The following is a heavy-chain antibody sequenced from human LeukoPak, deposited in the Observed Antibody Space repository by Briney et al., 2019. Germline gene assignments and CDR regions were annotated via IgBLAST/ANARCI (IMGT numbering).Heavy chain of an antibody. Sequence: GSLRLSCAASGVTFSSYNMNWVRQAPGKGLEWVSSITSSSSYIYYADSVKGRFTISRDNAKTSLYLQMNSLRAEDTAVYYCAELGITMIGGVWGKGTTVTISS. CDR1: GVTFSSYN. J-gene: IGHJ6*04. D-gene: IGHD3-10*02. CDR2: ITSSSSYI. CDR3: AELGITMIGGV. V-gene: IGHV3-21*01.